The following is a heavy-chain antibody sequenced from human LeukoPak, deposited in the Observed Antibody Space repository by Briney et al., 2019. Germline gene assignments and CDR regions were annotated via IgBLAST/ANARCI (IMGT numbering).Heavy chain of an antibody. CDR1: GLTFSSYA. CDR3: ARVVVGATNYFDY. CDR2: ISSNGGST. V-gene: IGHV3-64*01. Sequence: GGSLRLSCAASGLTFSSYAMHWVRQAPGKGPEYVSAISSNGGSTYYANSVKGRFTISRDNSKNTLYLQMGSLRAEDMAVYYCARVVVGATNYFDYWGQGTLVTVSS. D-gene: IGHD1-26*01. J-gene: IGHJ4*02.